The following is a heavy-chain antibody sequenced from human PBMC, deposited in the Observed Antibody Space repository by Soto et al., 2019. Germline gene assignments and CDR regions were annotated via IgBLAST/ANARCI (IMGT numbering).Heavy chain of an antibody. J-gene: IGHJ5*02. V-gene: IGHV1-3*01. Sequence: ASVKVSCKASGYSFTNYAMHWVRQAPGQRLEWMGWINAGNGNAYYSQKFQGRVTITRDTSASTAHMELSSLRSEDTAVYYCARGPIVVVVTTTLGLSGFAPWGQGTLVTVSS. CDR1: GYSFTNYA. D-gene: IGHD2-15*01. CDR3: ARGPIVVVVTTTLGLSGFAP. CDR2: INAGNGNA.